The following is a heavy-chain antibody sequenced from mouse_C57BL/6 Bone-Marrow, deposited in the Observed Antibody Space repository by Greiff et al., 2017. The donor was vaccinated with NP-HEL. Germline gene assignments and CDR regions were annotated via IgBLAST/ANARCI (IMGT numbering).Heavy chain of an antibody. J-gene: IGHJ3*01. D-gene: IGHD1-1*01. CDR2: INPNNGGT. CDR3: AREGYYGSSWGWFAY. Sequence: EVQLQQSGPELVKPGASVKMSCKASGYTFTDYNMHWVKQSHGKSLEWIGYINPNNGGTSYNQKFKGKATLTVNKSSSTAYMELRSLTSEDSAVYYCAREGYYGSSWGWFAYWGQGTLVTVSA. CDR1: GYTFTDYN. V-gene: IGHV1-22*01.